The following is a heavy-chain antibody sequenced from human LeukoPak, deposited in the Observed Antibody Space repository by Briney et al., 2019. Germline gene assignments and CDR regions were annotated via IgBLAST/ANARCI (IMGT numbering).Heavy chain of an antibody. CDR1: GGSISSYY. CDR2: IYYSGST. J-gene: IGHJ4*02. V-gene: IGHV4-59*12. Sequence: SETLSLTCTVSGGSISSYYWSWIRQPPGKGLEWIGYIYYSGSTNYNPSLKSRVTISVDTSKSQFSLNLSSVTAADTAVYYCARVTTVLTVDYWGQGTLVTVSS. D-gene: IGHD4-23*01. CDR3: ARVTTVLTVDY.